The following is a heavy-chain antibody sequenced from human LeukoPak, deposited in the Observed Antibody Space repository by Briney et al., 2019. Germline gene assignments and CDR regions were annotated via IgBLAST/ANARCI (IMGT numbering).Heavy chain of an antibody. CDR1: AFTFTSYA. Sequence: GGSLRLSCAASAFTFTSYAMSWVRQAPGNGREWVSSTRGSGGSTYYADSVKGRFTISRDNSKNTMYLQMKSLRAEDTAVYYCSKDWALYDSSGYPFDYWGQGTLVTVSS. V-gene: IGHV3-23*01. D-gene: IGHD3-22*01. CDR2: TRGSGGST. CDR3: SKDWALYDSSGYPFDY. J-gene: IGHJ4*02.